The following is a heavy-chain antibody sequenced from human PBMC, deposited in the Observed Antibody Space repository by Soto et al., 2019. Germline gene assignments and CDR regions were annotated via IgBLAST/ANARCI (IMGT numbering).Heavy chain of an antibody. CDR1: GCSVSSSNYY. J-gene: IGHJ4*02. Sequence: QVQLQESGPGLVKPSETLSLTCTVSGCSVSSSNYYWSWIRQPPGKGLEWLGYIYYSGSASYNPSLKSRITVSVDTSKNQFSLKLSSVTAADTAVYYCARERTGAPTFFAYWGQGTLVTVSS. CDR2: IYYSGSA. V-gene: IGHV4-61*01. D-gene: IGHD1-26*01. CDR3: ARERTGAPTFFAY.